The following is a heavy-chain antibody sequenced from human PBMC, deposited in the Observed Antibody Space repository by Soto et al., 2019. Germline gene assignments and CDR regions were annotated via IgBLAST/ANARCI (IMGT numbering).Heavy chain of an antibody. CDR2: IKSKTDGGTT. V-gene: IGHV3-15*01. Sequence: PGGSLRLSCAASGFTFSNAWMSWVRQAPGKGLEWVGRIKSKTDGGTTDYAAPVKGRFTISRDDSKNTLYLQMNSLKTEDTAVYYFTTGIVVVIPSGMDVWGQGTTVTVSS. D-gene: IGHD3-22*01. CDR3: TTGIVVVIPSGMDV. CDR1: GFTFSNAW. J-gene: IGHJ6*02.